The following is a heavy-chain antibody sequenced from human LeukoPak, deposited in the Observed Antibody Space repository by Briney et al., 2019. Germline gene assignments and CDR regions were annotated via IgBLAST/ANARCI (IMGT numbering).Heavy chain of an antibody. CDR1: GFTFSSYW. D-gene: IGHD4-17*01. CDR2: ISSSSSTI. Sequence: PGGSLRLSCAASGFTFSSYWMSWVRQAPGKGLEWVSYISSSSSTIYYADSVKGRFTISRDNAKNSLYLQMNSLRAEDTAVYYCARDDYGDSYYYYYYMDVWGKGTTVTVSS. J-gene: IGHJ6*03. CDR3: ARDDYGDSYYYYYYMDV. V-gene: IGHV3-48*01.